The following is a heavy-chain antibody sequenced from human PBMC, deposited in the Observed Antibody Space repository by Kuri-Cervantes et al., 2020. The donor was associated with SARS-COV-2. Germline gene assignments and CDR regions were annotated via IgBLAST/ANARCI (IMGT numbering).Heavy chain of an antibody. V-gene: IGHV3-30*02. Sequence: GGSLRLSCAASGFTFSSYGMHWVRQAPGKGLEWVAVIWYDGSNKYYADSVKGRFTISRDNSKITLYLQMSSLRAEDTAVYYCVKDSAAGYYGMDVWGQGTTVTVSS. D-gene: IGHD2-15*01. CDR3: VKDSAAGYYGMDV. CDR1: GFTFSSYG. J-gene: IGHJ6*02. CDR2: IWYDGSNK.